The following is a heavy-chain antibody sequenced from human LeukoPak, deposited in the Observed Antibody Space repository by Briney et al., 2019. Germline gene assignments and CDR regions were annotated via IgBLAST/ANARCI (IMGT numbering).Heavy chain of an antibody. CDR2: IYYSGST. Sequence: SETLSLICTVSGGSISSSSYYWGWIRQPPGKGLEWIGSIYYSGSTYYNPSLKSRVTISVDTSKNQFSLKLSSVTAADTAVYYCARRHNYYYYMDVWGKGTTVTVSS. CDR1: GGSISSSSYY. V-gene: IGHV4-39*01. J-gene: IGHJ6*03. CDR3: ARRHNYYYYMDV.